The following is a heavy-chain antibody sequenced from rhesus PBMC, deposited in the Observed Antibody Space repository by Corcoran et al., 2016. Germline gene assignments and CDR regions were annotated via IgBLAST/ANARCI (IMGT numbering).Heavy chain of an antibody. CDR2: IYWDDDK. Sequence: QVTLKASGPALVKPTQTLTLTCTFSGFSLSPSGMGVCWIRQPPGKPLVWLASIYWDDDKYYNTSLKSRLTISNDTSKNQVVLTMTNMDPVDTATYYCARLEYCSGIYCYERGDCDYWGQGVLVTVSS. CDR3: ARLEYCSGIYCYERGDCDY. V-gene: IGHV2S1*01. CDR1: GFSLSPSGMG. J-gene: IGHJ4*01. D-gene: IGHD2-27*01.